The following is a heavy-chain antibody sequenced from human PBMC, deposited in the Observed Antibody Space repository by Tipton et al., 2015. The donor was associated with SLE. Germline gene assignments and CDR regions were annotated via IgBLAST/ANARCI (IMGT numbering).Heavy chain of an antibody. Sequence: SLRLSCAASGFTLRTYAVHWVRQAPGKGLEWVAVMSYDGSNTYSADSVKGRITISRDKSKNTVYLQINSLRTEDTAVYYCAKDVNAFDIWGQGTMVTVSS. CDR3: AKDVNAFDI. V-gene: IGHV3-30-3*01. CDR2: MSYDGSNT. J-gene: IGHJ3*02. CDR1: GFTLRTYA.